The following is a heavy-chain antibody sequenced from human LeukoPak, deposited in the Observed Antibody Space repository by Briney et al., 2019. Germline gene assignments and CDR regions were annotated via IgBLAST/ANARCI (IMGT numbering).Heavy chain of an antibody. CDR2: ISTSGSS. Sequence: KTSETLSLTCTVSGGSISPYYWSFIRQPAGKGLEWIGRISTSGSSKYNPSLESRVTMSVDTSKNQFSLKVASVTAADTAMYYCARDRVSWHYFDYWGQGTLVTVSS. CDR1: GGSISPYY. V-gene: IGHV4-4*07. CDR3: ARDRVSWHYFDY. D-gene: IGHD5/OR15-5a*01. J-gene: IGHJ4*02.